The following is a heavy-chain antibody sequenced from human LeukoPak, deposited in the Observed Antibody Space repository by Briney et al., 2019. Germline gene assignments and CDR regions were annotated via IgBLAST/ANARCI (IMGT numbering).Heavy chain of an antibody. CDR2: INPNSGGT. CDR3: ARDITMVRGVMGYYYGMDV. CDR1: GYTFTGYY. J-gene: IGHJ6*02. Sequence: ASVKVSCKASGYTFTGYYMHWVRQAPGQGLEWMGWINPNSGGTNYAQKFQGRVTMTRDTSISTAYMELSRLRSGDTAVYYCARDITMVRGVMGYYYGMDVWGQGTTVTVSS. D-gene: IGHD3-10*01. V-gene: IGHV1-2*02.